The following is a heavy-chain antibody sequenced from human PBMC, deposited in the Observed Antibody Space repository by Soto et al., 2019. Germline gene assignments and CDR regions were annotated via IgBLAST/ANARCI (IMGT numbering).Heavy chain of an antibody. CDR1: GFTFSSYA. D-gene: IGHD1-7*01. V-gene: IGHV3-23*01. J-gene: IGHJ5*02. CDR3: AKDRYNWHYVVFWFDP. Sequence: EVQLLESGGGLVQPGGSLRLSCAASGFTFSSYAMSWVRQAPGKGLEWVSAISGSGGSTYYADSVKGRFTISRDNSKNTLYLQMNSLRAEDTAVYYCAKDRYNWHYVVFWFDPWGQGTLVTVSS. CDR2: ISGSGGST.